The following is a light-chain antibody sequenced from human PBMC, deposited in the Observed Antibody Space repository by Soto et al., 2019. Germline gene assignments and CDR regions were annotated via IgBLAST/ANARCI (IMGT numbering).Light chain of an antibody. CDR1: NIGSKS. CDR2: YDS. J-gene: IGLJ1*01. CDR3: QVWDSSSDHHDV. V-gene: IGLV3-21*04. Sequence: SYELTQPPSVSVAPGKTARITCGGNNIGSKSVHWHQQKPGQAPVLVIYYDSDRPSGIPERFSGSNSGNTATLTISRVEAGDEADYYCQVWDSSSDHHDVFGTGTKLTVL.